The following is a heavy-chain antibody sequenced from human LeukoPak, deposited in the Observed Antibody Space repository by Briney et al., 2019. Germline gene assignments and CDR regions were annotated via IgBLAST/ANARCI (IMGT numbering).Heavy chain of an antibody. J-gene: IGHJ4*02. CDR3: ARDSDSSGWSRGSFDY. CDR1: GGSLGGYY. D-gene: IGHD6-19*01. CDR2: ISQSGST. V-gene: IGHV4-34*01. Sequence: SETLSLTCAVYGGSLGGYYYSWIRQPPGKGVEGIGEISQSGSTNYSPSLKSRVTISVDTSKNQFSLKLSSVTAADTAVYYCARDSDSSGWSRGSFDYWGQGTLVAVSS.